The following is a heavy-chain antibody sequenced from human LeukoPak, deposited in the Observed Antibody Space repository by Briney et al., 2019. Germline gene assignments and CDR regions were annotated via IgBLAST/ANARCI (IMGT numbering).Heavy chain of an antibody. Sequence: GGSVTLSCSASGFTFCSFSMKWLRQAPGKGREGVSTISSSSSYIYSADSVKSRFTISRDNAKYSLYLQMNSLRAEDTAVYYCAREPDSSSWYPYDYWGQGTLVTVSS. D-gene: IGHD6-13*01. V-gene: IGHV3-21*01. CDR3: AREPDSSSWYPYDY. CDR1: GFTFCSFS. J-gene: IGHJ4*02. CDR2: ISSSSSYI.